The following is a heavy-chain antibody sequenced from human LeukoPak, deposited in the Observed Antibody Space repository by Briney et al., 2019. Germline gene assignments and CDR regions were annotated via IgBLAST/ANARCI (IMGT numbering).Heavy chain of an antibody. D-gene: IGHD3-22*01. Sequence: GSSVKVSCKASGGTFSSYAISWVRQAPGQGLEWMGRIIPIFGTANYAQKFQGRVTITTDESTSTAHMELSSLRSEDTAVYYCAREGYYDSSGYPDGDDAFDIWGQGTMVTVSS. CDR3: AREGYYDSSGYPDGDDAFDI. CDR1: GGTFSSYA. V-gene: IGHV1-69*05. CDR2: IIPIFGTA. J-gene: IGHJ3*02.